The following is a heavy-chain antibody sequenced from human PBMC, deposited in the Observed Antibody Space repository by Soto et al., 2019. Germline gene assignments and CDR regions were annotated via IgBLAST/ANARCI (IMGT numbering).Heavy chain of an antibody. CDR1: GFTFYTYA. D-gene: IGHD1-26*01. CDR3: AKGRLAVGSDWFDS. J-gene: IGHJ5*01. CDR2: IDSDGTDT. V-gene: IGHV3-23*05. Sequence: LRLSCEASGFTFYTYAMIWVRQAPGKGLEWVTAIDSDGTDTYYADFVKGRFTVSRDNSKNTLYLQMRSLTAEDTALYYCAKGRLAVGSDWFDSWGPGTLVTVSS.